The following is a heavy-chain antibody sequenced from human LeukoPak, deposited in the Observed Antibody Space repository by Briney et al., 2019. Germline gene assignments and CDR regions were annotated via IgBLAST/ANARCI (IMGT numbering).Heavy chain of an antibody. CDR2: INPDGGGT. CDR1: GYTFTGYY. J-gene: IGHJ4*02. CDR3: ARVASAVYSDY. V-gene: IGHV1-2*02. Sequence: GASVKVSCKASGYTFTGYYIHWVRQAPGQGLEWMGWINPDGGGTNYAQIFQGRVTMTRDTSISTAYMELNRLRSDDTAVYYCARVASAVYSDYWGQGTLVTVSS.